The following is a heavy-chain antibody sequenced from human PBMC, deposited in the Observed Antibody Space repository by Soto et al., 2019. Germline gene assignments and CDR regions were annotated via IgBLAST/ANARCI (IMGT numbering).Heavy chain of an antibody. CDR1: GGTFSSYA. D-gene: IGHD6-13*01. CDR3: ARGIAAAGR. CDR2: IIPISGTT. J-gene: IGHJ4*02. Sequence: ASVKVSCKASGGTFSSYAISWVRQAPGQGLEWMGGIIPISGTTSYAQKFQGRVTMTRNTSISTAYMELSSLRSEDTAVYYCARGIAAAGRWGQGTLVTVSS. V-gene: IGHV1-8*02.